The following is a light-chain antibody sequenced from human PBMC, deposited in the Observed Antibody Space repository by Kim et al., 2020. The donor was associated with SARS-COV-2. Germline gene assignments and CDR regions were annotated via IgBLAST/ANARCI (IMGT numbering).Light chain of an antibody. J-gene: IGKJ2*01. CDR1: QSITSY. CDR3: QQTYTVPFT. Sequence: SASVGDRVTSSCRASQSITSYLNWYQQRPGKAPKLMIYAASTLQGGVPSRFSGSGSGTVFTLTISGLLPEDFATYYCQQTYTVPFTFGQGTKLEI. V-gene: IGKV1-39*01. CDR2: AAS.